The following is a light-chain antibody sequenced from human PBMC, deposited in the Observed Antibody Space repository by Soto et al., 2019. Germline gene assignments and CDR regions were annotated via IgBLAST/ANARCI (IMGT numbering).Light chain of an antibody. CDR1: QGISSL. CDR2: AAS. Sequence: DIPMTQSPSSVSASVGDRVTITCRAGQGISSLLAWYPQKPGKAPTLLIYAASSLQSGVPSRFRGSGSETDFPLTLSSLRPEDFATYYLQQANSFPLTFGGGTKVEIK. CDR3: QQANSFPLT. J-gene: IGKJ4*01. V-gene: IGKV1-12*01.